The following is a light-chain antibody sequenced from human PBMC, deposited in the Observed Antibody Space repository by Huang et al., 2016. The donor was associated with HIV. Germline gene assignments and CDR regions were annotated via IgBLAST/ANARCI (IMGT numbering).Light chain of an antibody. CDR3: QQYYNWPPYT. J-gene: IGKJ2*01. CDR2: GAS. CDR1: QSVSTN. Sequence: EVVMTQSPATLSLSPGERATLSCRASQSVSTNLAWYQQKPGQAPRLLIYGASTRATGIPGRFSGGGAGTEFTLTISSRQSEDFVVYYCQQYYNWPPYTFGQGTKLEIK. V-gene: IGKV3-15*01.